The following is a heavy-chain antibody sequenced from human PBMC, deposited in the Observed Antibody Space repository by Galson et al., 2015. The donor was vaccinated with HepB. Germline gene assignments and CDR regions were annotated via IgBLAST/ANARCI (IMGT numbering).Heavy chain of an antibody. V-gene: IGHV3-48*04. J-gene: IGHJ6*02. Sequence: LRLSCAASGFTFSSYNMNWVRQAPGKGLEWVSYISSSSSTIYYADSVKGRFTVSRDNAKNSLYLQMNSLRAEDTAVYYCSRDRGGSGSYLSYYYDMDVWGQGTTVTVSS. CDR3: SRDRGGSGSYLSYYYDMDV. CDR1: GFTFSSYN. CDR2: ISSSSSTI. D-gene: IGHD3-10*01.